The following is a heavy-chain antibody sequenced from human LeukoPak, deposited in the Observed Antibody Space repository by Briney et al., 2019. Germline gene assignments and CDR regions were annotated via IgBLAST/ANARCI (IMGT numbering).Heavy chain of an antibody. Sequence: SETLSLTCAVYRGSFSGYWSWIRQPPGKGLEWIGSIYYSGSTYYNPSLKSRVTISVDTSKNQFSLKLSSVTAADTAVYYCARAAIVGATPSAFDIWGQGTMVTVSS. D-gene: IGHD1-26*01. CDR2: IYYSGST. V-gene: IGHV4-34*01. CDR1: RGSFSGY. CDR3: ARAAIVGATPSAFDI. J-gene: IGHJ3*02.